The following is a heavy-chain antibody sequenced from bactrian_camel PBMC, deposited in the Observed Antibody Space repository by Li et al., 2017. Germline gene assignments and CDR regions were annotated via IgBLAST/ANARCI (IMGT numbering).Heavy chain of an antibody. J-gene: IGHJ4*01. D-gene: IGHD5*01. CDR3: TAEQMGWSWYNH. CDR2: VYNGGGGGGTS. V-gene: IGHV3S6*01. CDR1: GYTVSTLC. Sequence: HVQLVESGGDSVQAGGSLTLSCAVSGYTVSTLCVAWFRRHPGNASESVAGVYNGGGGGGTSYYADSVKGRFTITRDNAKNTVYLQMNSLIAEDTALYYCTAEQMGWSWYNHWGQGTQVTVS.